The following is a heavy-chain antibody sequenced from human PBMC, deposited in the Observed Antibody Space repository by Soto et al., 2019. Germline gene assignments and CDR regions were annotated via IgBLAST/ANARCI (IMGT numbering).Heavy chain of an antibody. CDR1: GVTFDDYA. J-gene: IGHJ4*02. Sequence: EVQLVESGGGLVQPGRSLRLSCAASGVTFDDYAMHWVRQDPGKGLEWVSGISWNSGSIGYADSVKGRFTISRDNAKNSLYLQMNSLRAEDTAVYYCAKDPGYCSGGSCPPYFDYWGQGTLVTVSS. D-gene: IGHD2-15*01. V-gene: IGHV3-9*01. CDR2: ISWNSGSI. CDR3: AKDPGYCSGGSCPPYFDY.